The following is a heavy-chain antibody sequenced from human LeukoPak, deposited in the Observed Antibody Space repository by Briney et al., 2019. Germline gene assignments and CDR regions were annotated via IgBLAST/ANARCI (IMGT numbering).Heavy chain of an antibody. CDR1: GFSSSGYW. J-gene: IGHJ4*02. V-gene: IGHV3-7*03. Sequence: PGGSLRLSCAASGFSSSGYWMTWVRQDPGKGLEWVANIKEDGSEKYYADFVKGRFTISRDNAKNSLDLQMNSLRAEDTAVYYCARRGSTDYWGQGTLVTVSS. CDR2: IKEDGSEK. CDR3: ARRGSTDY. D-gene: IGHD2/OR15-2a*01.